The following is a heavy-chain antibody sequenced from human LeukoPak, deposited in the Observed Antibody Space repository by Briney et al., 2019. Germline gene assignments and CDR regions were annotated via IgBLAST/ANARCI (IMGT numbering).Heavy chain of an antibody. Sequence: ASVKVSCKASGYTFTSYGISWVRQAPGQGLEWMGWISAYNGNTNYAQKLQGRVTMTTDASTSTAYMELRSLRSDDTAVYYRARVDTAMDLYYFDYWGQGTLVTVSS. V-gene: IGHV1-18*04. CDR3: ARVDTAMDLYYFDY. CDR1: GYTFTSYG. J-gene: IGHJ4*02. D-gene: IGHD5-18*01. CDR2: ISAYNGNT.